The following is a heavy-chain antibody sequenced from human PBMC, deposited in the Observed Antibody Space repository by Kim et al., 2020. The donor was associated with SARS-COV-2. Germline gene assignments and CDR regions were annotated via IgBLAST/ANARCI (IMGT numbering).Heavy chain of an antibody. J-gene: IGHJ4*02. CDR1: GGSISSGGYY. Sequence: SETLSLTCTVSGGSISSGGYYWSWIRQHPGKGLEWIGYIYYSGSTYYNPSLKSRVTISVDTSKNQFSLKLSSVTAADTAVYYCARDPYYYDSSGYSHYYFDYWGQGTLVTVSS. CDR3: ARDPYYYDSSGYSHYYFDY. V-gene: IGHV4-31*03. D-gene: IGHD3-22*01. CDR2: IYYSGST.